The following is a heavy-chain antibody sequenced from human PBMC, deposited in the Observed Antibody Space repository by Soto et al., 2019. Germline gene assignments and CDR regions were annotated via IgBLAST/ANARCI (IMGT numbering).Heavy chain of an antibody. CDR1: GGSISSYY. J-gene: IGHJ5*02. V-gene: IGHV4-59*01. CDR3: ARAGTTMVRGVISGWFDP. CDR2: IYYSGST. D-gene: IGHD3-10*01. Sequence: SETLSLTCTVSGGSISSYYWSWIRQPPGKGLEWIGYIYYSGSTNYNPSLKSRVTISVDTSKNQFSLKLSSVTAADTAVYYFARAGTTMVRGVISGWFDPWGQGTLVTVSS.